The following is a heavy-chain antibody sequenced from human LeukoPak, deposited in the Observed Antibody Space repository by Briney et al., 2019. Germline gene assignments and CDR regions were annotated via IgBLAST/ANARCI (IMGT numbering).Heavy chain of an antibody. Sequence: GRSLRLSCAASEFTFSSYAMRGGRQAPGRGLGWVAVISYDGSTESYADSVKGLFTISRYNYKSTLLLQMNSLRAEVTAMYYCVRSKRVLTDYWDQGTLVIVSS. CDR3: VRSKRVLTDY. V-gene: IGHV3-30-3*01. J-gene: IGHJ4*02. CDR1: EFTFSSYA. CDR2: ISYDGSTE. D-gene: IGHD3-10*01.